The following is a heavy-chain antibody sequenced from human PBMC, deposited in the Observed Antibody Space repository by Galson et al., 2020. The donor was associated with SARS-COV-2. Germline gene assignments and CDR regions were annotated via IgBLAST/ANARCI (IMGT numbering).Heavy chain of an antibody. CDR2: INPHSRGT. D-gene: IGHD3-9*01. V-gene: IGHV1-2*02. CDR1: GYPFTGYY. CDR3: ARDHGSNILTGSGFDP. J-gene: IGHJ5*02. Sequence: ASVQVSCKASGYPFTGYYMHWVRQAPGQGLEWMGWINPHSRGTNYAQKFQGRVTMTRDTSISTAYMELGRLRSDDTAVYYCARDHGSNILTGSGFDPWGQGTLVTVSS.